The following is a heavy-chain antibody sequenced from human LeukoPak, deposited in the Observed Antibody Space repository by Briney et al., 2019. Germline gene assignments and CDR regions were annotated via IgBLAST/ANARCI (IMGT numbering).Heavy chain of an antibody. CDR1: GGSISSYY. CDR3: AREYDY. Sequence: SETLSLTCTVSGGSISSYYWSWIRQPPGKGLEWIGYIYYSGSTNYNPSLKSRITISLDTSKHQFSLTLNSVTAADTAVYYCAREYDYWGLGTLVTVSS. J-gene: IGHJ4*01. CDR2: IYYSGST. V-gene: IGHV4-59*01.